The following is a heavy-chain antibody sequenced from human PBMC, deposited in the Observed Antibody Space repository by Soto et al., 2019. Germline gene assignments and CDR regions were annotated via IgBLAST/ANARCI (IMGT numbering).Heavy chain of an antibody. Sequence: EVQLLESGGDLVQPGGSLRLSCGASGFIFRTDAMSWVRQAPGKGLEWDSTISNSGGITHYADSVKGRFTVSRDNSKITLYLQMNSLRVEDTAVYYCAKLRGLSYWYFDRWGRGTLVTVSS. CDR2: ISNSGGIT. CDR3: AKLRGLSYWYFDR. D-gene: IGHD3-10*01. J-gene: IGHJ2*01. CDR1: GFIFRTDA. V-gene: IGHV3-23*01.